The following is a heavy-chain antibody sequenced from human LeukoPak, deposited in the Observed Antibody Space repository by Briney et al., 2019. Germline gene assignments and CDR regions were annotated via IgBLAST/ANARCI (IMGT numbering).Heavy chain of an antibody. D-gene: IGHD1-26*01. CDR2: ISGGGRLT. CDR3: AKRITATTGFYFDS. J-gene: IGHJ4*02. V-gene: IGHV3-23*01. CDR1: GFSFSSLA. Sequence: GGSLRLSCVGSGFSFSSLAMSWVRQGPGRGLELVSTISGGGRLTCYADSVKGRFTISRDDSKNMQFLEMSSLRPEDTAVYFCAKRITATTGFYFDSWGQGALVTVSA.